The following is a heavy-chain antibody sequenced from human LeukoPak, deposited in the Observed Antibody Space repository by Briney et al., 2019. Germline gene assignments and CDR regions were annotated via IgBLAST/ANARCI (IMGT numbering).Heavy chain of an antibody. CDR1: GGSISSGGYY. V-gene: IGHV4-31*03. CDR2: IYYSGST. Sequence: SETLSLTCTVSGGSISSGGYYWRWIRQHPGKGLEWIGYIYYSGSTYYNPSLKSRVTISVDTSKNQFSLKLSSVTAADTAVYYCARGRIEQQLVGWGQGTLVTVSS. J-gene: IGHJ4*02. D-gene: IGHD6-13*01. CDR3: ARGRIEQQLVG.